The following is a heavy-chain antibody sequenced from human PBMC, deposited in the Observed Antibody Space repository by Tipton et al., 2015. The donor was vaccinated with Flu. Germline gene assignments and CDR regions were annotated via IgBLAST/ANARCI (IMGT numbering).Heavy chain of an antibody. CDR1: GRSISSYY. CDR2: ISYSGST. Sequence: LRLSCTVSGRSISSYYWSWIRQPPGKGLEWIGYISYSGSTNYSPSLKSRVTISVDTSKDQFSLRLNSVTAADTAVYYCARRAAAGYWYFDLWGRGTLVTVSS. J-gene: IGHJ2*01. V-gene: IGHV4-59*01. CDR3: ARRAAAGYWYFDL. D-gene: IGHD6-13*01.